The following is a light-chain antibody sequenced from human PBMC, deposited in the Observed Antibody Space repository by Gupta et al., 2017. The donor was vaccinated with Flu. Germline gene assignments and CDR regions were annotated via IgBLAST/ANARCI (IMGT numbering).Light chain of an antibody. CDR1: SSNIGSNN. J-gene: IGLJ3*02. Sequence: RTTTTSTGTSSNIGSNNFIWSQQPPGPAPILLMYSNSGRPSGVPDRFSGSKSGTTASFTISGLQAEDEADYYCASADASRNGLVFGGGTKLTVL. CDR3: ASADASRNGLV. CDR2: SNS. V-gene: IGLV1-44*01.